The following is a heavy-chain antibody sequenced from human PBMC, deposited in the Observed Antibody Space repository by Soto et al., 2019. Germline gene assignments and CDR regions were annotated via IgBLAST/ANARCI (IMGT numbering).Heavy chain of an antibody. CDR2: INPSGGST. D-gene: IGHD6-13*01. J-gene: IGHJ4*02. CDR3: ARRSSAAAGTPHFDY. V-gene: IGHV1-46*01. Sequence: SVKVTCKASGYTFTSYYMHWVRQAPGQGLEWMGIINPSGGSTSYAQKFQGRVTMTRDTSTSTVYMELSSLRSEDTAVYYCARRSSAAAGTPHFDYWGQGTLVTVSS. CDR1: GYTFTSYY.